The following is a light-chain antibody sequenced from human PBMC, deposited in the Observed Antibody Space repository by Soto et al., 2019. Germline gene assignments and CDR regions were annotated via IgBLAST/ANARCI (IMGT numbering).Light chain of an antibody. CDR2: LGS. V-gene: IGKV2-28*01. Sequence: DVVISHCPRSLAVTPGEPASISCRSSQSLLHSNGYNYLDWYLQKPGQSPQLLIYLGSNRASGVPDRFSGSGSGTDFTLKISRVEAEGVGVYYCMQALQTPRTFGQGTKV. CDR3: MQALQTPRT. J-gene: IGKJ1*01. CDR1: QSLLHSNGYNY.